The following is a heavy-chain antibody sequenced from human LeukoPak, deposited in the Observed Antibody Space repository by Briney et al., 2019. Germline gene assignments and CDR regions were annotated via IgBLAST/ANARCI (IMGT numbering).Heavy chain of an antibody. V-gene: IGHV3-30-3*02. CDR2: ISYDGSNK. D-gene: IGHD2-2*01. J-gene: IGHJ6*02. CDR1: GFTFSSYA. CDR3: AKTQRDCSSTSCSRYFGMDV. Sequence: GGSLRLSCAASGFTFSSYAMHWVRQAPGKGLEWVPVISYDGSNKYYADSVKGRFTISRDNSKNTLYLQMNSLRAEDTAVYYCAKTQRDCSSTSCSRYFGMDVWGQGTTVTVSS.